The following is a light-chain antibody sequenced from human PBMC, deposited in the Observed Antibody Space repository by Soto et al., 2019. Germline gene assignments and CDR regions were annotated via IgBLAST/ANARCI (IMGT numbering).Light chain of an antibody. V-gene: IGKV3-20*01. CDR1: QSVSSSY. CDR2: GPS. Sequence: EIVLTQSPGTLSLSPGERATLSCRASQSVSSSYLAWYQQKPGQAPRLLIYGPSSRATGIPDRFSGSGSGTDFTLTISRLEPEDFAVYYCQHFGSSSGTFGQGTKVEIK. J-gene: IGKJ1*01. CDR3: QHFGSSSGT.